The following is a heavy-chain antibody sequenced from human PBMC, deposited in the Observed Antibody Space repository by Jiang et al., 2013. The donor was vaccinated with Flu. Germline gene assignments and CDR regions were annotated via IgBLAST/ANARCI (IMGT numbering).Heavy chain of an antibody. CDR2: ISGSGGST. Sequence: SCAASGFTFSSYAMSWVRQAPGKGLEWVSAISGSGGSTYYADSVKGRFTISRDNSKNTLYLQMNSLRAEDTAVYYCAKDQTGTGCFDYWGQGTLVTVSS. V-gene: IGHV3-23*01. CDR1: GFTFSSYA. D-gene: IGHD2-2*01. J-gene: IGHJ4*02. CDR3: AKDQTGTGCFDY.